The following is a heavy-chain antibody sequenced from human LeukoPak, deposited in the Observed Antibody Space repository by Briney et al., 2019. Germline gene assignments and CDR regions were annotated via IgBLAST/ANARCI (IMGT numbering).Heavy chain of an antibody. CDR3: ARTPATTWTNHFDY. J-gene: IGHJ4*02. Sequence: SEALSLTCTVSVGSISTYYWNCIRQSPGKGLEWVGYMYYSGSTNYNPSLKSRVTISVDTSKNESSLKLSSVTAADTAVYYCARTPATTWTNHFDYWGQGTLVTVSS. CDR2: MYYSGST. D-gene: IGHD4-17*01. CDR1: VGSISTYY. V-gene: IGHV4-59*01.